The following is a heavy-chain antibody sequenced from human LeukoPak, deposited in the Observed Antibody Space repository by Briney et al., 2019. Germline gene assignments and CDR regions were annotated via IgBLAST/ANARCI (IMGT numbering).Heavy chain of an antibody. CDR1: GFTFSSYG. J-gene: IGHJ4*02. V-gene: IGHV3-30*18. CDR2: ISYDGSNK. Sequence: RSGGSLRPSWAASGFTFSSYGMHWVRQAPGKGLEWVAVISYDGSNKYYADSVKGRFTISRDNSKNTLYLQMNSLRAEDTAVYYCAKEGRGGYCSGGSCYSLSVPDYWGQGTLVTVSS. CDR3: AKEGRGGYCSGGSCYSLSVPDY. D-gene: IGHD2-15*01.